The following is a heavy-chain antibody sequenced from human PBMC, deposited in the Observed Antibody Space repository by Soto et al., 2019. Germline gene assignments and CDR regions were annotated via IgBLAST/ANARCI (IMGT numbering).Heavy chain of an antibody. V-gene: IGHV3-23*01. CDR1: GVTFSSYA. CDR3: ARELDGIDV. J-gene: IGHJ6*02. Sequence: GGSLRLSCAASGVTFSSYALSWVRQAPGKGLEWVSAIGGSGGRTYYADSAKGRFTISRDNSKNTLFLQMNSLRAEDTVVYYCARELDGIDVWGQGTTVTVSS. CDR2: IGGSGGRT.